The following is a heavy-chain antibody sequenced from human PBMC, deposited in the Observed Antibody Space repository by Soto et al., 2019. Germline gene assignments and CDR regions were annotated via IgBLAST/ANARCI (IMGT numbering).Heavy chain of an antibody. Sequence: LRLSCAASGFTFSSYAMTWVRQAPGKGLEWVSIVSYNGGDTYYADSVKGRFTISRDNSKDTVDLQMNGLRAEDTAVYYCARYIRGPTVYYFDFWGPGVLVTVSS. CDR1: GFTFSSYA. V-gene: IGHV3-23*01. D-gene: IGHD1-1*01. J-gene: IGHJ4*02. CDR2: VSYNGGDT. CDR3: ARYIRGPTVYYFDF.